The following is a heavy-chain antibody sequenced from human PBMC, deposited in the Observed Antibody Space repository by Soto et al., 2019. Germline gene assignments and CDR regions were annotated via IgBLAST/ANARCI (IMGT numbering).Heavy chain of an antibody. D-gene: IGHD4-17*01. CDR2: ISSSSSYI. J-gene: IGHJ6*04. CDR1: GFTFSSYS. CDR3: ARVLRPLSVDGDYVSASDNDPSLYQYYGIDF. Sequence: GESLKISCAASGFTFSSYSMNWVRQAPGKGLEWVSSISSSSSYIYYADSVKGRFTLSRDNAKNSLYLQMNSLRAEDTAVYYCARVLRPLSVDGDYVSASDNDPSLYQYYGIDFTGKGTMGTVSS. V-gene: IGHV3-21*01.